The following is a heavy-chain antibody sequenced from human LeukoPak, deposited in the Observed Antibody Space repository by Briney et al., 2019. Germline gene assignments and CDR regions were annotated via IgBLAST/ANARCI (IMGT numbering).Heavy chain of an antibody. CDR1: GFTFSSFG. Sequence: GGSLRLSCAASGFTFSSFGMRWVRQAPGKGLEWVSAISGSGGTTYYADSVKGRFTISRDNAKNSLYLQMNSLRAEDTAVYYCARGGFDFWSGYYKEYYFDYWGQGTLVTVSS. V-gene: IGHV3-48*04. CDR3: ARGGFDFWSGYYKEYYFDY. D-gene: IGHD3-3*01. J-gene: IGHJ4*02. CDR2: ISGSGGTT.